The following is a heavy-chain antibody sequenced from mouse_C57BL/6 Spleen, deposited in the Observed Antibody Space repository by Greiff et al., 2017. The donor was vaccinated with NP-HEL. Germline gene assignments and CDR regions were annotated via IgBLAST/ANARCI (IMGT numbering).Heavy chain of an antibody. CDR1: GFSLTSYG. CDR2: IWSGGST. CDR3: ARGYYGSSYWYFDV. Sequence: VKLQESGPGLVQPSQSLSITCTVSGFSLTSYGVHWVRQSPGKGLEWLGVIWSGGSTDYNAAFISRLGISKDNSKSQVFFKMNSLQADDTAIYYCARGYYGSSYWYFDVWGTGTTVTVSS. J-gene: IGHJ1*03. V-gene: IGHV2-2*01. D-gene: IGHD1-1*01.